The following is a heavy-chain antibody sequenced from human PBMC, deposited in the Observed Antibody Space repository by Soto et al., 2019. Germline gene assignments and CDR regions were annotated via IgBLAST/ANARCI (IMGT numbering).Heavy chain of an antibody. D-gene: IGHD1-26*01. CDR3: ARAPPYSASYYGIDY. CDR2: ISSSSSYI. J-gene: IGHJ4*02. V-gene: IGHV3-21*01. Sequence: EVQLVESGGGLVKPGGSLRLSCAASGFTFSSYSMNWVRQAPGKGLEWVSSISSSSSYIYYADSVKGRFTISRDSAKNSLYLQMNSLRAEDTAVYYCARAPPYSASYYGIDYWGQGTLVTVSS. CDR1: GFTFSSYS.